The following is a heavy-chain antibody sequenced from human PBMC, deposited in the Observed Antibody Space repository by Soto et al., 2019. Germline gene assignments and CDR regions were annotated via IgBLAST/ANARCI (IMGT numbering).Heavy chain of an antibody. D-gene: IGHD5-18*01. J-gene: IGHJ6*02. CDR3: ARGGSGYSYGSPYYYYGMDV. CDR2: INPNSGGT. V-gene: IGHV1-2*02. CDR1: GYPFTGYY. Sequence: ASVKVSCKASGYPFTGYYMHWVRQAPGQGLEWMGWINPNSGGTNYAQKVQGRVTMTRDTSISTAYMELSRLRSADTAVYYCARGGSGYSYGSPYYYYGMDVWGQGTTVTVSS.